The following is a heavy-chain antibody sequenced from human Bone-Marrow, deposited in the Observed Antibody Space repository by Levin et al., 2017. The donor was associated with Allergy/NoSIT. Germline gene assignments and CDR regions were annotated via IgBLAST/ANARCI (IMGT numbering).Heavy chain of an antibody. CDR2: VSYRGST. J-gene: IGHJ4*02. CDR3: MRGYGRDCSSISCAGVGEY. CDR1: GGSVRGYQ. V-gene: IGHV4-34*01. D-gene: IGHD2-2*01. Sequence: SQTLSLPCDVYGGSVRGYQWIWIRQPPGQGLEWLGEVSYRGSTSYNPSLQSRLSISIDTSKNQLSLKMISVTAADAAVYYCMRGYGRDCSSISCAGVGEYWGQGSLVTVSS.